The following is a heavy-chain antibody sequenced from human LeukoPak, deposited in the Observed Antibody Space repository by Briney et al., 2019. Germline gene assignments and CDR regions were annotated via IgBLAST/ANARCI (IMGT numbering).Heavy chain of an antibody. D-gene: IGHD4-17*01. CDR3: ARDLTTVTKGFDI. J-gene: IGHJ3*02. Sequence: PSETLSLTCTVSGGSISSYYWSWIRQPPGKGLEWIGYIYYSGSTNYNPPLKSRVTISVDTSKNQFSLKLSSVTAADTAVYYCARDLTTVTKGFDIWGQGTLVTVSS. CDR1: GGSISSYY. CDR2: IYYSGST. V-gene: IGHV4-59*12.